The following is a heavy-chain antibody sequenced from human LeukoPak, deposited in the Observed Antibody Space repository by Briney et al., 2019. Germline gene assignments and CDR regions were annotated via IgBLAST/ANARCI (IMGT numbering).Heavy chain of an antibody. CDR1: SGSISSYY. J-gene: IGHJ5*02. CDR2: ISYSGGT. CDR3: ARESTNWFDP. Sequence: SETLSLTCTVSSGSISSYYWSWIRQPPGKGLEWLGYISYSGGTNYNPSLKSRVTISIDTSKNQFSLKLRSVTAADTAVYYCARESTNWFDPWGQGTLVTVSS. V-gene: IGHV4-59*01.